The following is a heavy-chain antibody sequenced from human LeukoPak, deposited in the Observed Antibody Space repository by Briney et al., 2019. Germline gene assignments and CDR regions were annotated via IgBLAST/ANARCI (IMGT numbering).Heavy chain of an antibody. J-gene: IGHJ4*02. V-gene: IGHV4-59*12. CDR3: ARYTAQLPFDY. Sequence: SETLSLTCTVSGGSISSYYWSWIRQPPGKRLEWIGYIYYSGSTNYNPSLKSRVTISIDTSKNQFSLKLSSVTAADTAVYYCARYTAQLPFDYWGQGTLVTVSS. CDR2: IYYSGST. D-gene: IGHD5-18*01. CDR1: GGSISSYY.